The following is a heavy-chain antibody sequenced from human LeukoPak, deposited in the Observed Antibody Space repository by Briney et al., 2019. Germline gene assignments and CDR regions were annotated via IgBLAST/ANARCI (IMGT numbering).Heavy chain of an antibody. CDR3: ARDRQQLVYNYMDV. CDR2: IKQDGSEK. D-gene: IGHD6-13*01. CDR1: GFTFSSYW. Sequence: PGGSLRLSCAASGFTFSSYWMSWVRQAPGKGLGWVANIKQDGSEKYYVDSVKGRFTISRDNAKNSLYLQMNSLRAEDTAVYYCARDRQQLVYNYMDVWGKGTTVTVSS. V-gene: IGHV3-7*01. J-gene: IGHJ6*03.